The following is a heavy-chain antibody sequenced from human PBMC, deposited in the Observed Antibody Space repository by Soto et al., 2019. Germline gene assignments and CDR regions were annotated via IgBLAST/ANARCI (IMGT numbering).Heavy chain of an antibody. CDR1: GGSISSYY. Sequence: QVQLQESGPGLVKPSETLSLTCTVSGGSISSYYWSWIRQPPGKGLEWIGYIYYSGSTNYNPSLKSRVNISVDTSKNQFSLELSSVTAADTAVYYCARGVERVAMPSGYWGQGTLVTVSS. V-gene: IGHV4-59*01. J-gene: IGHJ4*02. CDR3: ARGVERVAMPSGY. D-gene: IGHD2-2*01. CDR2: IYYSGST.